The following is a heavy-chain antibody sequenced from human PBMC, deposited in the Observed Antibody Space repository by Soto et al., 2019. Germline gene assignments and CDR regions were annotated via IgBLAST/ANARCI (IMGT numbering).Heavy chain of an antibody. CDR3: VRKNPGTRPFDY. J-gene: IGHJ4*01. Sequence: PGGSLRLSCAASGFTFDTYAMNWVRQAPGKGLAWVSAIGTDSKTYYADSVKGRFTISRDNSRTTLYLQMNSLRAEGTALYYCVRKNPGTRPFDYWGQGTLVTVSS. CDR2: IGTDSKT. CDR1: GFTFDTYA. V-gene: IGHV3-23*01.